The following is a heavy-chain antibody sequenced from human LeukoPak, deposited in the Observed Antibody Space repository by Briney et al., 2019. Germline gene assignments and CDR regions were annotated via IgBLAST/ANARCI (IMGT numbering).Heavy chain of an antibody. Sequence: PSETLSLTCAVYGGSFSGYYWSWIRQPPGKGLEWIGEINHSGSTNYNPSLKSLVTISVDTSKNQFSLKLSSVTAADTAVYYCARSKLAAAAWFDYWGQGTLVTVSS. CDR1: GGSFSGYY. CDR3: ARSKLAAAAWFDY. J-gene: IGHJ4*02. D-gene: IGHD6-13*01. V-gene: IGHV4-34*01. CDR2: INHSGST.